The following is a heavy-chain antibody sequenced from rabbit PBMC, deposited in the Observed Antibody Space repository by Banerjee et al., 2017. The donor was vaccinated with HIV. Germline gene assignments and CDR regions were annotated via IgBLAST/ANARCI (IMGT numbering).Heavy chain of an antibody. CDR3: ARDLAGVIGWNFNL. D-gene: IGHD4-1*01. Sequence: QQLVESGGGLVKLGASLTLTCKASGFSFSSSYYMCWVRQAPGKGLEWIACIFAGSSSNTYYASWAKGRFTISKTSSTTVTLQMTSLTAADTATYFCARDLAGVIGWNFNLWGQGTLVTVS. J-gene: IGHJ4*01. V-gene: IGHV1S40*01. CDR1: GFSFSSSYY. CDR2: IFAGSSSNT.